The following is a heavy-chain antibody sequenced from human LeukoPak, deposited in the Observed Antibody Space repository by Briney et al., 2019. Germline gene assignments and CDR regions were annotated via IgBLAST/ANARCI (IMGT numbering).Heavy chain of an antibody. CDR2: IYNGDTT. D-gene: IGHD3-22*01. J-gene: IGHJ6*02. CDR1: GYSVSVYY. V-gene: IGHV3-53*01. Sequence: GGSLRLSCAVSGYSVSVYYMSWVRQAPGKGLEWLSVIYNGDTTYYADSVKGRFTISGDNSGNTVNLQMNSLRAEDTAVYYCARAPPYYYDSRGYHYERGNYFYGMDVWGRGTTVIVSS. CDR3: ARAPPYYYDSRGYHYERGNYFYGMDV.